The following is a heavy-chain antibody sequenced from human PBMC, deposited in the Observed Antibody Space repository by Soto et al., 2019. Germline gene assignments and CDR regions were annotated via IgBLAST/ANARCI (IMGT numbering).Heavy chain of an antibody. CDR2: IYYSGST. V-gene: IGHV4-30-4*01. CDR1: GGSISSGDYY. Sequence: SETLSLTCTVSGGSISSGDYYWSWIRQPPGKGLEWIGYIYYSGSTYYNPSLKSRVTISVDTSKNHFSLKLSSVTAADTAVYYCAVVPAAIGYFRFFDPWGQGXLVTVYS. D-gene: IGHD2-2*02. CDR3: AVVPAAIGYFRFFDP. J-gene: IGHJ5*02.